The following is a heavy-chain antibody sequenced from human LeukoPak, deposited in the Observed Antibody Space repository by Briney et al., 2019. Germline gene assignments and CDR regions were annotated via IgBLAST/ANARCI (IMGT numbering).Heavy chain of an antibody. CDR1: GFTFSSYS. CDR3: ARDPLYGDYGGGFDY. D-gene: IGHD4-17*01. CDR2: ISSSSSYI. Sequence: GGSLRLSCAASGFTFSSYSMNWVRQAPGKGLEWVSSISSSSSYIYYADSVKGRFTISRDNAKNSLYLQMNSLRAEDTAAYYCARDPLYGDYGGGFDYWGQGTLVTVSS. V-gene: IGHV3-21*01. J-gene: IGHJ4*02.